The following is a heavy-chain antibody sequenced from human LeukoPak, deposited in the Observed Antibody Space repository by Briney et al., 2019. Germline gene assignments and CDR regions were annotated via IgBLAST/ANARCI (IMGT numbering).Heavy chain of an antibody. CDR2: ISGSGGST. D-gene: IGHD6-19*01. CDR3: AKANLGYSSGWYDY. J-gene: IGHJ3*01. Sequence: GGSLRLSCAASGFTFSSYAMSWVRHAPGKGLEWVSAISGSGGSTYYADSVKGRFTISRDNSKNTLYLQMNSLRAEDTAVYYCAKANLGYSSGWYDYWGQGTMVTVSS. V-gene: IGHV3-23*01. CDR1: GFTFSSYA.